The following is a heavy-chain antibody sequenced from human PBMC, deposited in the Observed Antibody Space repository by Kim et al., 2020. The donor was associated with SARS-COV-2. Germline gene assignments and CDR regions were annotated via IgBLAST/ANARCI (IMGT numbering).Heavy chain of an antibody. J-gene: IGHJ6*02. D-gene: IGHD2-2*01. CDR2: INTNTGNP. CDR1: GYTFTSYA. Sequence: ASVKVSCKASGYTFTSYAMNWVRQAPGQGLEWMGWINTNTGNPTYAQGFTGRFVFSLDTSGSTAYLQISSLKAEDTAVYYCARDDALSIVVVPAAPLDYYGMDVWGQGTTVTVSS. CDR3: ARDDALSIVVVPAAPLDYYGMDV. V-gene: IGHV7-4-1*02.